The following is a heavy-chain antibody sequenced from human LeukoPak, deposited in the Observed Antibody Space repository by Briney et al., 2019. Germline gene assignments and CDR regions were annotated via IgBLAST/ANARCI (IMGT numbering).Heavy chain of an antibody. D-gene: IGHD2-15*01. CDR2: ISYDGSNK. J-gene: IGHJ5*02. CDR1: GFTFSSYG. V-gene: IGHV3-30*18. CDR3: AKLVVVAANNWFDP. Sequence: GGSLRLSCAASGFTFSSYGMHWVRQAPGKGLEWVAVISYDGSNKYYADSVKGRFTISRDNSKNTLYLQMNSLRAEDTAVYYCAKLVVVAANNWFDPWGQGTLVTVSS.